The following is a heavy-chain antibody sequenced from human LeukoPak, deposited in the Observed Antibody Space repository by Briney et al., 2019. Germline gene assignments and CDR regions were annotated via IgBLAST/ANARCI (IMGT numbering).Heavy chain of an antibody. V-gene: IGHV3-74*01. Sequence: PGGSLRLSCAASGFTFSTYWMHWVRHAPGKGLVWVSRINGDGSSTSYADSVKGRFTVSRDNAKNTVYLQMNSLRAEDTAVYYCALISMGWGQGTLVTVSS. CDR2: INGDGSST. CDR3: ALISMG. CDR1: GFTFSTYW. J-gene: IGHJ4*02. D-gene: IGHD2/OR15-2a*01.